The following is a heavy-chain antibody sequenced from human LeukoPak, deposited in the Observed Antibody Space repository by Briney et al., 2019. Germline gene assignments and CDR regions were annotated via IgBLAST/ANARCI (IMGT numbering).Heavy chain of an antibody. J-gene: IGHJ5*02. V-gene: IGHV4-59*08. CDR2: IDDSGST. CDR1: GGSISSYY. CDR3: ARQVRFSGALYTGFDP. Sequence: SETLSLTCIVSGGSISSYYWSWIRQSPGRGLEWSGYIDDSGSTIYNPSLKSRVSLSVDTSKNEFSLQLSSVTAADTAVYFCARQVRFSGALYTGFDPWGQGTLVTVSS.